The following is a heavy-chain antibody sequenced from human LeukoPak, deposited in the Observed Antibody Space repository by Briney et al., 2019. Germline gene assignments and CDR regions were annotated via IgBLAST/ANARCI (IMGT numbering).Heavy chain of an antibody. J-gene: IGHJ4*02. CDR1: GFTFSSYG. V-gene: IGHV3-30*02. CDR2: IRYDGSNE. CDR3: AKGGTYYGGLDY. D-gene: IGHD1-26*01. Sequence: GGSPRLSCAASGFTFSSYGMHWVRQAPGKGLEWVAFIRYDGSNEYYADSVKGRFTISRDNSKNTLYLQLNSLRAEDTAVYYCAKGGTYYGGLDYWGQGTLVTVSS.